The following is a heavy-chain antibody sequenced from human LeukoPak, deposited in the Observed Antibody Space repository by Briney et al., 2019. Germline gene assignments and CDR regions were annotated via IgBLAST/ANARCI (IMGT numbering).Heavy chain of an antibody. V-gene: IGHV4-59*08. CDR3: ARQYYPRAWFDP. D-gene: IGHD3-10*01. CDR1: GGSISIYY. J-gene: IGHJ5*02. Sequence: PSETLSLTCTVSGGSISIYYWSWIRQPPGKGLEWIGYIYYSGSTNYNPSLKSRVTISVDTSKNQFSLKLSSVTAADTAVYYCARQYYPRAWFDPWGQGTLVTVSS. CDR2: IYYSGST.